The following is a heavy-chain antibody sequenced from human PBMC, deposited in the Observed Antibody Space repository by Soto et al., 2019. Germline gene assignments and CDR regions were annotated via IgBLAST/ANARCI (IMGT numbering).Heavy chain of an antibody. J-gene: IGHJ4*02. CDR2: IYYSGST. V-gene: IGHV4-39*01. CDR3: ARHTPAISISDH. Sequence: QLQLQESGPGLVKPSETLSLTCTVSGGSISSSSYYWGWIRQPPGKGLEWIGSIYYSGSTYYNPSLKSRLPISVDKSKNQFPLKLSSVTAADTAVYYCARHTPAISISDHWGQGTLVTVSS. D-gene: IGHD2-15*01. CDR1: GGSISSSSYY.